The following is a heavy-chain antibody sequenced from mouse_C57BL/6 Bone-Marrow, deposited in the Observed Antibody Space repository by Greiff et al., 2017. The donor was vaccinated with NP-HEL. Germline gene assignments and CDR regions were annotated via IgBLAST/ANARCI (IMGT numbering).Heavy chain of an antibody. D-gene: IGHD1-3*01. Sequence: VKLMESGAELVKPGASVKISCKASGYAFSSYWMNWVKQRPGKGLEWIGQIYPGDGDTNYNGKFKGKATLTADKSSSTAYMQLSSLTSEDSAVYFCARETSTSGKPWYAMDYWGQGTSVTVSS. J-gene: IGHJ4*01. CDR3: ARETSTSGKPWYAMDY. V-gene: IGHV1-80*01. CDR1: GYAFSSYW. CDR2: IYPGDGDT.